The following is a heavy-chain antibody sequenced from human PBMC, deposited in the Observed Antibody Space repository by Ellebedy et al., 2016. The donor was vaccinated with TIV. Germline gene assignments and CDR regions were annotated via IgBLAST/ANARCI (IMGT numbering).Heavy chain of an antibody. CDR1: GFMFGSYW. V-gene: IGHV3-7*01. D-gene: IGHD3-3*01. Sequence: PGGSLRLSCVGSGFMFGSYWMSWVRLTPGKGLEWVANINPDGRQTYHVDAVKGRFTISRDNAKTSLYLQMNNLRDEDTAKYYCAKDAYGYWSGLDWGQGTPVTVSS. J-gene: IGHJ4*02. CDR2: INPDGRQT. CDR3: AKDAYGYWSGLD.